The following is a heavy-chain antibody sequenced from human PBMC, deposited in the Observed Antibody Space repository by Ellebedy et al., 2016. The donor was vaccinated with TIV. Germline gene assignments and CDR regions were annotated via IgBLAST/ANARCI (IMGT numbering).Heavy chain of an antibody. V-gene: IGHV4-31*03. CDR1: GGSISSGGYY. Sequence: MPSETLSPTCTVSGGSISSGGYYWSWIRQHPGKGLEGIGYIYYSGSTYYNPSLKSRVSISVDSSKNQFSLTLSSVTAADTAVYYCARAMWSYYFDYWGQGTLVTVSS. J-gene: IGHJ4*02. CDR2: IYYSGST. D-gene: IGHD2-21*01. CDR3: ARAMWSYYFDY.